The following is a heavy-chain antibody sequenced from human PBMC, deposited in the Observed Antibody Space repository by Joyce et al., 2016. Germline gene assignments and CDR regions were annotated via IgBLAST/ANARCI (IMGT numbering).Heavy chain of an antibody. D-gene: IGHD6-13*01. CDR3: SSVGPYRSSWYDYYFYYNMDV. Sequence: EVQLVASGGGLVQPGGSLRLSCAAYGLPVNANCVSWVRQAPGKGLGGVSRIYSIDSTYYADSVKVRFTISRDNAKNTLYLVMKNLRAEDTAVDYCSSVGPYRSSWYDYYFYYNMDVWGKGTTVTVFS. J-gene: IGHJ6*04. CDR2: IYSIDST. CDR1: GLPVNANC. V-gene: IGHV3-66*02.